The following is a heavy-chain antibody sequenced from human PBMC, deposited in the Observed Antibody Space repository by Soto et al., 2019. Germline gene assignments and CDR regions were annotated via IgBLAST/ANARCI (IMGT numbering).Heavy chain of an antibody. CDR2: INPNSGNT. Sequence: QVQLVQSGAEVKKPGASVKVSCKASGYTFTSYDINWVRQATGQGLEWMGWINPNSGNTGYAQKFQGRVTMTRNTSISTAYMELSSLRSEDTAVYYCARGAIGYCSGGSCYGYWYFDLWGRGTLVTVSS. CDR3: ARGAIGYCSGGSCYGYWYFDL. J-gene: IGHJ2*01. V-gene: IGHV1-8*01. D-gene: IGHD2-15*01. CDR1: GYTFTSYD.